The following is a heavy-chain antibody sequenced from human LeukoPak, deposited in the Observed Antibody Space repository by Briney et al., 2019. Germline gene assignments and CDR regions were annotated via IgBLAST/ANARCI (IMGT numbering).Heavy chain of an antibody. CDR2: IKQDGNEK. Sequence: PGGSLRLSCAASGFTLSSFWMSWVRQAPGKGLEWVANIKQDGNEKYCADSVKGRFTISRDNAKNSLYLQMNSLRVEDTAVYYCATIKVRANNYDTDGFEYWGQGTLVTVSS. D-gene: IGHD3-10*01. CDR3: ATIKVRANNYDTDGFEY. CDR1: GFTLSSFW. V-gene: IGHV3-7*05. J-gene: IGHJ4*02.